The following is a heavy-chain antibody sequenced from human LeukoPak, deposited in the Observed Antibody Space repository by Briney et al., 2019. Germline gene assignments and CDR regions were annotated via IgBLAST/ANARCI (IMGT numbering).Heavy chain of an antibody. J-gene: IGHJ4*02. CDR1: GGSISSYY. D-gene: IGHD1-26*01. CDR2: IYYSGNT. CDR3: ARDGGATPGYFDY. V-gene: IGHV4-59*01. Sequence: SETLSLTCTVSGGSISSYYWNWIRQPPGKGLEWIAYIYYSGNTNYNPSLKSRVTISAYTSKNQFSLKLSSVTAADTAVYYCARDGGATPGYFDYWGQGTLVTVSS.